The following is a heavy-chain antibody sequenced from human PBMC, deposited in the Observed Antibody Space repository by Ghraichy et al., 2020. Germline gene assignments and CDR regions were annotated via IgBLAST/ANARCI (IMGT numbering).Heavy chain of an antibody. V-gene: IGHV4-59*01. Sequence: SQTLSLTCSVSGGSISSYYWNWVRQPPGKGLEWIGYVHYNGSAKYNPSLTSRVTMSVDTSKSQFSLTLRSVTAADTAVYYCARWDRSGNYFGNWGQGALVTVSS. CDR2: VHYNGSA. CDR1: GGSISSYY. CDR3: ARWDRSGNYFGN. D-gene: IGHD3-22*01. J-gene: IGHJ4*02.